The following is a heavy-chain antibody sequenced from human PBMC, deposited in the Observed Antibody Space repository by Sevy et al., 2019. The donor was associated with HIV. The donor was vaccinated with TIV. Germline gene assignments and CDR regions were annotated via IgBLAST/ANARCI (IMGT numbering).Heavy chain of an antibody. J-gene: IGHJ2*01. V-gene: IGHV4-34*01. CDR3: AGAGMSVDGTYWYLDL. CDR2: INHSGST. CDR1: GGSFSGYY. Sequence: SETLSLTCAVYGGSFSGYYWSWIRQPPGKGLEWIGEINHSGSTNYNPSLKSRVTISVDTSKNQFSLKLSSVTAADTAVYFCAGAGMSVDGTYWYLDLWGRGTLVTVSS. D-gene: IGHD6-19*01.